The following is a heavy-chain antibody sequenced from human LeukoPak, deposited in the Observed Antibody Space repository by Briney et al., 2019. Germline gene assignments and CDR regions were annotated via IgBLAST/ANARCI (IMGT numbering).Heavy chain of an antibody. J-gene: IGHJ3*02. V-gene: IGHV4-34*01. CDR3: ARGYDFWGGYYTGGSRRDAFDI. CDR2: INHSGST. Sequence: SETLSLTCAVYGGSFSGYYWSWIRQPPGKGLEWIGEINHSGSTNYNPSLKSRVTISVDTSKNQFSLKLSSVTAADTAVYYCARGYDFWGGYYTGGSRRDAFDIWGQGTMVTVSS. CDR1: GGSFSGYY. D-gene: IGHD3-3*01.